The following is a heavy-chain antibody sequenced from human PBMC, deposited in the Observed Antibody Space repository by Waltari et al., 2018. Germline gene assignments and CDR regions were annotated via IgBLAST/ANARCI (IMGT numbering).Heavy chain of an antibody. V-gene: IGHV4-39*07. CDR3: ARDTKQWLVQDY. Sequence: QLQLQESGPGLVKPSETLSLTCTVSGGSISSSSYYWGWPRQPPGKGLEWIGSIYYSGSTYYNPSLKSRVTISVDTSKNQFSLKLSSVTAADTAVYYCARDTKQWLVQDYWGQGTLVTVSS. CDR1: GGSISSSSYY. J-gene: IGHJ4*02. D-gene: IGHD6-19*01. CDR2: IYYSGST.